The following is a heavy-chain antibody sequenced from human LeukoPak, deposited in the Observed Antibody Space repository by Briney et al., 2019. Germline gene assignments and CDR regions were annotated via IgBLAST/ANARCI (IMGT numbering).Heavy chain of an antibody. CDR1: GGTFSSYA. J-gene: IGHJ5*02. CDR2: IIPIFGTA. Sequence: GASVKVSCKASGGTFSSYAISWVRQAPGQGLEWMGRIIPIFGTANYAQKFQGRVTITTDESTSTAYMELSSLRSEDTAVYYCARVHFYVDTAMQVLDPWGQGTLVTVSS. V-gene: IGHV1-69*05. CDR3: ARVHFYVDTAMQVLDP. D-gene: IGHD5-18*01.